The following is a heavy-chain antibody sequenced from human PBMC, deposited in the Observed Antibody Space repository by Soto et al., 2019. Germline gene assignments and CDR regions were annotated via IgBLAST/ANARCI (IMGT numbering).Heavy chain of an antibody. CDR2: IFPIFGTA. CDR1: GGTFSSYA. J-gene: IGHJ6*02. V-gene: IGHV1-69*01. Sequence: QVQLVQSGAEVKKPGSSVKVSCQASGGTFSSYAISWVRQAPGQGLEWVGGIFPIFGTANYAQKFQGRGTMSADESTSTAYMGLSSLGSEDTAVYYWAGGEGVYAVTPKNGMDVWGQGTTVTVSS. D-gene: IGHD4-17*01. CDR3: AGGEGVYAVTPKNGMDV.